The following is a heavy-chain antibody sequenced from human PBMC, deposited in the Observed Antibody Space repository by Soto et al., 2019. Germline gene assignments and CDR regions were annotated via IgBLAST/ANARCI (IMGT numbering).Heavy chain of an antibody. D-gene: IGHD5-18*01. Sequence: QVQLVQSGAEVKKLGASVKVSCKASGYTFTAYYIHWVRQAPGQGLEWVGWINPNSGDTKYAQRFHGWVTMTGDTSVSTAYMELTRLRSDDTAVYYCARGGYTYGYGLDYWGQGTLVTVSS. J-gene: IGHJ4*02. V-gene: IGHV1-2*04. CDR1: GYTFTAYY. CDR2: INPNSGDT. CDR3: ARGGYTYGYGLDY.